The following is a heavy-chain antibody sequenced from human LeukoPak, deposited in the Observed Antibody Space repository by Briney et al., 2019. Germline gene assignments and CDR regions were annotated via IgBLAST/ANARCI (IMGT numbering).Heavy chain of an antibody. CDR3: AKLGGDRGYFDY. Sequence: PGGSLRLSCAASGFTFSSYGMHWVRQAPGKGLEWVSAISGSGGSTYYVDSVKGRFTISRDNSKNTLYLQMNSLRAEDTAVYYCAKLGGDRGYFDYWGQGTLVTVSS. V-gene: IGHV3-23*01. CDR1: GFTFSSYG. CDR2: ISGSGGST. J-gene: IGHJ4*02. D-gene: IGHD3-16*01.